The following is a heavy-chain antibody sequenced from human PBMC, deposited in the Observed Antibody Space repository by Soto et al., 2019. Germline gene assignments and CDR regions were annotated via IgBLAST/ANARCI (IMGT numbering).Heavy chain of an antibody. D-gene: IGHD3-3*01. CDR1: GFTFSNYE. Sequence: GGSLRLSCTASGFTFSNYEMNWVRQAPGKGMEWVSYISSSGSTIYYADSVKGRFTISRDKAKNSLYLQMNSLRAEDTAVYYCARDTIWSGYNYFDYWGEGTPGTV. J-gene: IGHJ4*02. CDR2: ISSSGSTI. V-gene: IGHV3-48*03. CDR3: ARDTIWSGYNYFDY.